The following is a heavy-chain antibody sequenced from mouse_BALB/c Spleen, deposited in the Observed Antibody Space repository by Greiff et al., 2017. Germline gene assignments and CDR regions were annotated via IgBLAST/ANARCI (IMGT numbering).Heavy chain of an antibody. V-gene: IGHV5-6-5*01. CDR3: ARAYYYGSRDWYFDV. Sequence: EVQRVESGGGLVKPGGSLKLSCAASGFTFSSYAMSWVRQTPEKRLEWVASISSGGSTYYPDSVKGRFTISRDNARNILYLQMSSLRSEDTAMYYCARAYYYGSRDWYFDVWGAGTTVTVSS. D-gene: IGHD1-1*01. CDR1: GFTFSSYA. J-gene: IGHJ1*01. CDR2: ISSGGST.